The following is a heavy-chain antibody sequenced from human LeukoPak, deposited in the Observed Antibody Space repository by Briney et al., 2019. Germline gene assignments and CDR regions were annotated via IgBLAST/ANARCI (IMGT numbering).Heavy chain of an antibody. J-gene: IGHJ5*02. Sequence: GESLKISCQGSGYSFIDYWIGWVRQMPGKGLEWMAAIYPGDSRTRYNPSFQGQVTISADKSINTAYLEWNSLKASDTALYYCACRMFASNWFQPWGQGTLVTVSS. V-gene: IGHV5-51*01. CDR1: GYSFIDYW. D-gene: IGHD3-10*02. CDR2: IYPGDSRT. CDR3: ACRMFASNWFQP.